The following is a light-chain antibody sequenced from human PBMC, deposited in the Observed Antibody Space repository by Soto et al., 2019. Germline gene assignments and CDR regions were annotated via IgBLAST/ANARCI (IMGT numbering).Light chain of an antibody. J-gene: IGKJ5*01. CDR1: QAIYSY. CDR2: SVS. V-gene: IGKV1-9*01. Sequence: DIQLTQSPSFLSASVGDRVTITCRASQAIYSYLAWYQQKPGQAPKLLIYSVSTLLSGVPSRFSGSGSGTEFTLTISSPQPEDFATYYCQQLNGYPITFGQGTRLEIK. CDR3: QQLNGYPIT.